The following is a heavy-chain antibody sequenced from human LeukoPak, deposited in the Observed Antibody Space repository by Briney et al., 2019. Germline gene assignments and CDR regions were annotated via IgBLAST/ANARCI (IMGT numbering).Heavy chain of an antibody. Sequence: SWIRQPPGKGLEWIGYIYYSGNTYYNLSLKSRLTISVDTSKDQFSLKLSSVTAADTAVYYCARALGTIWSFDSWGQGTLVTVSS. CDR2: IYYSGNT. D-gene: IGHD6-13*01. J-gene: IGHJ4*02. V-gene: IGHV4-31*02. CDR3: ARALGTIWSFDS.